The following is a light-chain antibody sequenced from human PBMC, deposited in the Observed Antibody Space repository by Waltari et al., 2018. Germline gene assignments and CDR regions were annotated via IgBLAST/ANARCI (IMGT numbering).Light chain of an antibody. V-gene: IGKV3-11*01. J-gene: IGKJ5*01. CDR3: QQRSNWPPAIT. CDR2: VVS. CDR1: QSISNY. Sequence: EIVLTQSPVTLSLSPGERATLSCRASQSISNYLFGYRQRPGQAPRMLIYVVSKWATGIPDRISGCWSETDFTLTINSLEPEDTAIYFCQQRSNWPPAITFGQGTRLQI.